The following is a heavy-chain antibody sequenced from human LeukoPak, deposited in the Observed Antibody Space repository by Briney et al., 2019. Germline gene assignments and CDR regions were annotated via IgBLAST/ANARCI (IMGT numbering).Heavy chain of an antibody. CDR1: GFKFYSYA. Sequence: GGSLRLSCAVSGFKFYSYAMHWVRQAPGKGLQWVAVISSDASNKYYADSVKGRFTISRDNYKNTLYMQMNSLTAEDTALYYCAREGSMALFGVYFFDSWGQGALVTVSS. CDR3: AREGSMALFGVYFFDS. J-gene: IGHJ4*02. CDR2: ISSDASNK. D-gene: IGHD2/OR15-2a*01. V-gene: IGHV3-30*04.